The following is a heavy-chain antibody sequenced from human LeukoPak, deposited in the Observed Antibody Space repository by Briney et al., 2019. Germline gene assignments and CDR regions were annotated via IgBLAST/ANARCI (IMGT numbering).Heavy chain of an antibody. CDR2: IYYSGST. CDR3: ARDSGRSDAFDI. CDR1: GGSISSGDYY. Sequence: KPSETLSFTCTVSGGSISSGDYYWSWIRQPPGKGLEWIGYIYYSGSTYYNPSLKSRVTISVDTSKNQFSLKLSSVTAADTAVYYCARDSGRSDAFDIWGQGTMVTVSS. V-gene: IGHV4-30-4*08. J-gene: IGHJ3*02. D-gene: IGHD1-26*01.